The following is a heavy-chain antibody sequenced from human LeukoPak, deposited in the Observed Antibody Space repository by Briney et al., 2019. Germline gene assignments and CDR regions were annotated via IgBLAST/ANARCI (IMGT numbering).Heavy chain of an antibody. CDR3: TTEGVWFGELSVDY. CDR1: GFTFSNAW. V-gene: IGHV3-15*01. Sequence: PGGSLRLSCGASGFTFSNAWMSWVRQAPGKGLEWVGRIKSKTDGGTTDYAAPVKGRFTISRDDSKNTLYLQMNSLKTEDTAVYYCTTEGVWFGELSVDYWGQGTLVTVSS. CDR2: IKSKTDGGTT. D-gene: IGHD3-10*01. J-gene: IGHJ4*02.